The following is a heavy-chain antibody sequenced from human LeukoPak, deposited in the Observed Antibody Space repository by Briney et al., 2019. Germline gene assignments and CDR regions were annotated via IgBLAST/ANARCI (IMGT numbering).Heavy chain of an antibody. J-gene: IGHJ5*02. CDR1: GFTFSDYY. D-gene: IGHD2-2*01. Sequence: GGSLRLSCAASGFTFSDYYMSWIRQAPGKGLEGVSYISSSGSTIYYADSVKGRFTISRDNAKNSLYLQMNSLRAEDTAVYYCARVNQDIVVVPAAMCWFDPWGQGTLVTVSS. V-gene: IGHV3-11*01. CDR2: ISSSGSTI. CDR3: ARVNQDIVVVPAAMCWFDP.